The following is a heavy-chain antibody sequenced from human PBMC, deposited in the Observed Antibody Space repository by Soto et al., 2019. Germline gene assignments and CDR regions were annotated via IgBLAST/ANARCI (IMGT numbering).Heavy chain of an antibody. Sequence: GGSLRLSCAASGFTFSSYGMHWVRQAPGKGLEWVAVISYDGSNRYYGDSVKGRFTISRDNSENTVYLQMNSLRVEDTAVYYCASTWSGYYYFDSWGQGTLVTVSS. CDR3: ASTWSGYYYFDS. V-gene: IGHV3-30*03. CDR1: GFTFSSYG. J-gene: IGHJ4*02. CDR2: ISYDGSNR. D-gene: IGHD3-3*01.